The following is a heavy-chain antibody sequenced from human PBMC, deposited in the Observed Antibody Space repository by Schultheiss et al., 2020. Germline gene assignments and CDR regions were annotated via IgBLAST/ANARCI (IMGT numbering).Heavy chain of an antibody. Sequence: GESLKIACAASGFTFDDYAMHWVRQAPGKGLEWVSYISSSSSTIYYADSVKGRFTISRDNAKNSLYLQMNSLRAEDTAVYYCARDLRGQQQLAPTDYYMDVWGKWTTVTVSS. CDR2: ISSSSSTI. V-gene: IGHV3-48*04. J-gene: IGHJ6*03. CDR3: ARDLRGQQQLAPTDYYMDV. CDR1: GFTFDDYA. D-gene: IGHD6-13*01.